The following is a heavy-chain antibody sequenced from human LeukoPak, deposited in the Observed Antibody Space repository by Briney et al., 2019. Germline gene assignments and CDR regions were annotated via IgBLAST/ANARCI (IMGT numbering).Heavy chain of an antibody. D-gene: IGHD6-13*01. CDR2: IYHSGST. CDR1: GGSISSSNW. V-gene: IGHV4-4*02. J-gene: IGHJ4*02. Sequence: PSETLSLTCAVSGGSISSSNWWSWVRQPPGKGLEWIGEIYHSGSTNYNPSLKSRVTISVDKSKNQFSLKLSSVTAVDTAVYYCARGGHFRQQLVYFDYWGQGTLVIVSS. CDR3: ARGGHFRQQLVYFDY.